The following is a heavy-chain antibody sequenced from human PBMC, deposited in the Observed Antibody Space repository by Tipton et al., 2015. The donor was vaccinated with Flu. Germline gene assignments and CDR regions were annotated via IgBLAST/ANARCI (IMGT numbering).Heavy chain of an antibody. J-gene: IGHJ3*01. CDR1: GFIFGDYA. V-gene: IGHV3-49*04. CDR3: ARVRGEKYYDSSTGYSYNRAANDALPV. D-gene: IGHD3-3*01. Sequence: QLVQSGGGLVQPGGSLRLSCRASGFIFGDYAITWVRQAPGKGLEWVGLIASKTYGGTKQYAASVKGRFSFSRDDSRSVAYLQMNGLKTEDTAVYYCARVRGEKYYDSSTGYSYNRAANDALPVWGQGTMVTVS. CDR2: IASKTYGGTK.